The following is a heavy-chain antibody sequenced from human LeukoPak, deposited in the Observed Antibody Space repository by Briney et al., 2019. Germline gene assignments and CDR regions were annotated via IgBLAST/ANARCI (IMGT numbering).Heavy chain of an antibody. D-gene: IGHD2-2*01. CDR1: GATFSSYA. CDR3: AGGSTSSAFDY. V-gene: IGHV1-69*06. J-gene: IGHJ4*02. Sequence: SVKLFCKASGATFSSYAISWVRQAPGQGLEWMGGIIPIFGTANYAQKFQGRVTITADKSTSTAYMELSSLRSEATAVYYCAGGSTSSAFDYWGQGTLVTVSS. CDR2: IIPIFGTA.